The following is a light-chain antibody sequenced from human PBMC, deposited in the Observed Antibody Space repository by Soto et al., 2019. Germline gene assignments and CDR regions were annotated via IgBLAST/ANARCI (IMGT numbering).Light chain of an antibody. J-gene: IGLJ1*01. CDR1: SRDIGNYNY. CDR2: EVT. CDR3: ASYRSANTLVV. Sequence: QSVMTQPASVSGSPGQSINISCTGTSRDIGNYNYVSWYQHHPGKAPKLMIYEVTSRPSGVSDRFSGSKSGMTASLTISGLQPEDEADHFCASYRSANTLVVFGTGPKDAVL. V-gene: IGLV2-14*01.